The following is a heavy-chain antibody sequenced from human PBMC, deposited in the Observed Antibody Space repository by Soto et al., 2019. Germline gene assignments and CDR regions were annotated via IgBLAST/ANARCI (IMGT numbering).Heavy chain of an antibody. CDR1: GFSFNNSG. D-gene: IGHD2-21*02. CDR3: AQCNYYHNVGKWVATQSFGS. CDR2: ICGGGTGT. J-gene: IGHJ4*02. Sequence: GGSLRLSCAVSGFSFNNSGMNWVRLAPGKGLEWVSAICGGGTGTYSADAVRGRFTISRDKSRNTLYLQMSSLRAEDTAVYYCAQCNYYHNVGKWVATQSFGSWGQGSLVTLSS. V-gene: IGHV3-NL1*01.